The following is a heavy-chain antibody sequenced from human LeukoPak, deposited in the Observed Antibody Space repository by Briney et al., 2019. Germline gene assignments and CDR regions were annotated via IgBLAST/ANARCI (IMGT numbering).Heavy chain of an antibody. CDR2: IWYDGTNK. CDR3: ARAAYDNSGYLTL. Sequence: GGSLRLSCVASGFTFSSYGMHWVRQAPGKGLEWVAVIWYDGTNKYYADSVKGRVTISRDSSRNTLYLQMNSLRAEDTAVYYCARAAYDNSGYLTLWGQGTLVTVSS. D-gene: IGHD3-22*01. CDR1: GFTFSSYG. J-gene: IGHJ4*02. V-gene: IGHV3-33*01.